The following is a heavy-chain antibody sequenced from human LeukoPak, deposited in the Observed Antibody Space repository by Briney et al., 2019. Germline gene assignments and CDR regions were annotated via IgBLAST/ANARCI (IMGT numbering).Heavy chain of an antibody. J-gene: IGHJ6*03. CDR3: ARDSRHYRYYYYMDV. Sequence: SETLSLTCTVSSGSITGYYWGWIRQPPGKGLEWIGYIYYTGSANYNPSLKSRVTISVDTSKNQFSLKLSSVTAADTAVYYCARDSRHYRYYYYMDVWGKGTTVTVSS. CDR2: IYYTGSA. CDR1: SGSITGYY. V-gene: IGHV4-59*12.